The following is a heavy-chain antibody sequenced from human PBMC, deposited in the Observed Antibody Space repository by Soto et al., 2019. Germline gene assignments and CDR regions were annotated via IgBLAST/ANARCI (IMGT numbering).Heavy chain of an antibody. CDR1: GFTFSSYA. V-gene: IGHV3-30-3*01. Sequence: QVQLVESGGGVVQPGRSLRLSCAASGFTFSSYAMHWVRQAPGKGLEWVAVISYDGSNKYYADSVKGRFTISRDNSKNTLYLQMNSLRAEDTAVYYCARSRSCSGGSCRAPNWFDPWGQGTLVTVSS. CDR2: ISYDGSNK. D-gene: IGHD2-15*01. J-gene: IGHJ5*02. CDR3: ARSRSCSGGSCRAPNWFDP.